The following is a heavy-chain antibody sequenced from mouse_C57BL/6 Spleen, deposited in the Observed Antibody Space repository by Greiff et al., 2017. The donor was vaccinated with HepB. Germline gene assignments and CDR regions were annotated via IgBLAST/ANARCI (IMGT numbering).Heavy chain of an antibody. Sequence: EVNVVESGGGLVKPGGSLKLSCAASGFTFSDYGMHWVRQAPEKGLEWVAYISSGSSTIYYADTVKGRFTISRDNAKNTLFLQMTSLRSEDTAMYYCAKPYYYGSSPYFDVWGTGTTVTVSS. D-gene: IGHD1-1*01. CDR3: AKPYYYGSSPYFDV. CDR1: GFTFSDYG. CDR2: ISSGSSTI. J-gene: IGHJ1*03. V-gene: IGHV5-17*01.